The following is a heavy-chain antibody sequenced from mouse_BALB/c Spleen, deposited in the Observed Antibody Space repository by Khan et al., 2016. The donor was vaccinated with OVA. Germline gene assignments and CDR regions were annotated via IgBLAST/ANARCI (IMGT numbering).Heavy chain of an antibody. CDR3: AASILFYYSLDY. J-gene: IGHJ4*01. CDR1: GYTFTSYW. V-gene: IGHV1-7*01. CDR2: INPSTGYT. D-gene: IGHD6-1*01. Sequence: VQLQESGAELAKPGASVKMSCKASGYTFTSYWMHWVKQRPGQGLEWIGYINPSTGYTEYNQKFKDKATLTTDESSSTAYMQLSSLTSEDSAVHSCAASILFYYSLDYWGQGTSVTVSS.